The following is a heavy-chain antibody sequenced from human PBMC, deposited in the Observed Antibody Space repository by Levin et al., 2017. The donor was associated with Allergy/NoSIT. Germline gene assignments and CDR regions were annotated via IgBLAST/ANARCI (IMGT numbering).Heavy chain of an antibody. Sequence: GESLKISCKASGYTFTSYDINWVRQATGRGLEWVGWMNSHSGKTDYAQRFQGRVTMTRNPSVNTAYMELSSLTSEDTAVYYCARGDWNYAFYIWGQGTMVTVSS. D-gene: IGHD1-7*01. CDR3: ARGDWNYAFYI. V-gene: IGHV1-8*01. J-gene: IGHJ3*02. CDR2: MNSHSGKT. CDR1: GYTFTSYD.